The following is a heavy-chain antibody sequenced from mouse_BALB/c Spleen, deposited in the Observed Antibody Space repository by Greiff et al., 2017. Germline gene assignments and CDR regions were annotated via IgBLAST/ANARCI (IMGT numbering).Heavy chain of an antibody. J-gene: IGHJ4*01. CDR1: GFTFSSYY. D-gene: IGHD2-10*02. CDR3: ARQGYGNYVYAMDY. CDR2: INSNGGST. Sequence: EVQLVESGGGLVKLGGSLKLSCAASGFTFSSYYMSWVRQTPEKRLELVAAINSNGGSTYYPDTVKGRFTISRDNAKNTLYLQMSSLKSEDTALYYCARQGYGNYVYAMDYWGQGTSVTVSS. V-gene: IGHV5-6-2*01.